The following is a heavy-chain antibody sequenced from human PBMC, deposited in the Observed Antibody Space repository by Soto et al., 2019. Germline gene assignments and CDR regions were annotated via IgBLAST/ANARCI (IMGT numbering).Heavy chain of an antibody. CDR1: GGTFSSYS. V-gene: IGHV1-69*06. CDR2: IITIFGTA. CDR3: ARPLQSWRGSWYFDL. D-gene: IGHD1-1*01. J-gene: IGHJ2*01. Sequence: QVQLVQSGAEVKKPGSSVKVSCKASGGTFSSYSINWVRQAPGQGLEWMGGIITIFGTANYAQKFQGRVTLTADKSTSTAHMELSSLRNEDTAVYYFARPLQSWRGSWYFDLWGRGTLVSVSS.